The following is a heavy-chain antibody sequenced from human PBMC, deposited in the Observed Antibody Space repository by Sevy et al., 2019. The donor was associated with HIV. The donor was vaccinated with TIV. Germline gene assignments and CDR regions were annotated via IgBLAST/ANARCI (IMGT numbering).Heavy chain of an antibody. Sequence: GGSLRLSCAASGFTFDAFWMQWVRQAPGKGLEWVANIRPDGNEIYYAESVRGRFTISRDNSKESLYLQMSNLRVEDTATYFCARRYFDLWGQGALVTVS. CDR1: GFTFDAFW. D-gene: IGHD3-16*02. V-gene: IGHV3-7*01. CDR2: IRPDGNEI. CDR3: ARRYFDL. J-gene: IGHJ4*02.